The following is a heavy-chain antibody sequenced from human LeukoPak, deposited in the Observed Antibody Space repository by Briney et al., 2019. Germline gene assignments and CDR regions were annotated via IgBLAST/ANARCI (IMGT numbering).Heavy chain of an antibody. Sequence: RTSETLSLTCTISGGSISSSSFYWGWIRQPPGKGLEWIGSINYGGSTSYNPSLKNRVTVSLDTSKTQFSLRLSSVTAADTAVYYCARESSGHDAFDIWGQGTMVTVSS. CDR1: GGSISSSSFY. CDR2: INYGGST. V-gene: IGHV4-39*02. D-gene: IGHD3-22*01. CDR3: ARESSGHDAFDI. J-gene: IGHJ3*02.